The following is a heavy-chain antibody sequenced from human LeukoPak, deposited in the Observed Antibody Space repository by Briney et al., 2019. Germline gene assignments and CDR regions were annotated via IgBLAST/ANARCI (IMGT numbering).Heavy chain of an antibody. CDR3: ARGRGDGDLSLDL. CDR1: GYTFSNYW. CDR2: IYPGDSDT. V-gene: IGHV5-51*01. Sequence: GESLKISCKGSGYTFSNYWIAWVRQMPGKGLEWMGIIYPGDSDTRYSPSFQGQVTISADKSANTAYLQWSSLKASDTAIYYCARGRGDGDLSLDLWGQGTLVTVSS. J-gene: IGHJ5*02. D-gene: IGHD2-21*02.